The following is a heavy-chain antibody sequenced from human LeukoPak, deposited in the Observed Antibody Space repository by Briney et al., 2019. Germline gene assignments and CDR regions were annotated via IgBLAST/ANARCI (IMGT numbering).Heavy chain of an antibody. Sequence: ASVKVSCKASGYTFTSYDINWVRQATGQGLEWMGWMNPNSGNTGYAQKFQGRVTMTRNTSISTAYMELSSLRSEDTAVYYCARDLGATVARGTYYYYGMDVWGQGTTVTVSS. V-gene: IGHV1-8*01. CDR2: MNPNSGNT. CDR3: ARDLGATVARGTYYYYGMDV. D-gene: IGHD1-26*01. J-gene: IGHJ6*02. CDR1: GYTFTSYD.